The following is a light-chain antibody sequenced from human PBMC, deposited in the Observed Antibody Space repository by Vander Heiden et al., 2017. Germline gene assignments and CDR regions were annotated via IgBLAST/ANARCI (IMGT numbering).Light chain of an antibody. CDR2: DAS. V-gene: IGKV1-33*01. J-gene: IGKJ5*01. CDR3: QQYDSLPIT. Sequence: DTQMTQSPSSLSASVADRVTITCHACHDINDFLNWYQQKPGKAPKLLIYDASSLEAGVPSRFSGSGSGAEFTLTITSLQPEDIATYYCQQYDSLPITFGQGTRLDIK. CDR1: HDINDF.